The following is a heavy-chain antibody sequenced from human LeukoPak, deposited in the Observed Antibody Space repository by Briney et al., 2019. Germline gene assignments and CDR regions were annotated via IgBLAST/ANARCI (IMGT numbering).Heavy chain of an antibody. CDR1: GYTFISYD. D-gene: IGHD4-23*01. V-gene: IGHV1-8*02. J-gene: IGHJ3*02. CDR3: ARRLGLRWDLQAFDI. Sequence: ASVKVSCKASGYTFISYDVNWVRQATGQGLEWMGWMNPNSGNAGYAQKFQGRVTITRNTSISTAYMELSSLRSEDTAVYYCARRLGLRWDLQAFDIWGQGTMVTVSS. CDR2: MNPNSGNA.